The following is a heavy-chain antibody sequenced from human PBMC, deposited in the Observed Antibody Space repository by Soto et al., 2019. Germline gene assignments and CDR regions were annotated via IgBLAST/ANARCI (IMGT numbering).Heavy chain of an antibody. J-gene: IGHJ6*02. CDR2: ISYDGNNK. V-gene: IGHV3-30*18. Sequence: GGSLRLSGASSGFSLSNNGIHWVRQAPGKGLEWVAVISYDGNNKYYADSVKGRFTISRDNSKDTVYLEMNNLRAEDTAMYYCAEGGSGNYLTYYYYYGMDVWGQGTTVTVSS. CDR3: AEGGSGNYLTYYYYYGMDV. D-gene: IGHD3-22*01. CDR1: GFSLSNNG.